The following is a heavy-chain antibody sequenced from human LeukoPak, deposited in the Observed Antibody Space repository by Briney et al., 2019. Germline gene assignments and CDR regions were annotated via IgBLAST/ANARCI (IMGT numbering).Heavy chain of an antibody. CDR2: VNHSGST. CDR1: GGSISSGGYY. D-gene: IGHD3-16*01. V-gene: IGHV4-39*01. Sequence: SETLSLTCTVSGGSISSGGYYWSWIRQPPGKGLEWIGEVNHSGSTNYSPSLKSRVTISVDTSKNQFSLKLSSVTAADTAVYFCARAPPPGATAYGVVDYWGQGTLVTVSS. J-gene: IGHJ4*02. CDR3: ARAPPPGATAYGVVDY.